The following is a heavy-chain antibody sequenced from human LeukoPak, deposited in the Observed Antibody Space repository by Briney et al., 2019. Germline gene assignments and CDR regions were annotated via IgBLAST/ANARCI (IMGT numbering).Heavy chain of an antibody. D-gene: IGHD5-18*01. Sequence: SETLSLTCTVSGGSISSSSYYWGWIRQPPGKGLEWIGSIYYSGSTYYNPSLKSRVTISVVTSKNQFSLKLSSVTAADTAVYYCARSANQIQLWSPFDYWGQGTLVTVSS. CDR3: ARSANQIQLWSPFDY. CDR1: GGSISSSSYY. CDR2: IYYSGST. V-gene: IGHV4-39*01. J-gene: IGHJ4*02.